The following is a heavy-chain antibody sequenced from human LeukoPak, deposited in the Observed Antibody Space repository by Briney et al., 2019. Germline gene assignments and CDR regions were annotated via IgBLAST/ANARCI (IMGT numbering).Heavy chain of an antibody. D-gene: IGHD6-19*01. J-gene: IGHJ4*02. CDR3: ALAVAHIKTFDY. CDR2: MKPNSGNT. Sequence: ASVKVSCKASGYTFTSYDINWVRQATGQGLEWMGWMKPNSGNTGYAQKFQGRVTITRNTSISTAYMELSSLRSEDTAVYYCALAVAHIKTFDYWGQGTLVTVSS. V-gene: IGHV1-8*03. CDR1: GYTFTSYD.